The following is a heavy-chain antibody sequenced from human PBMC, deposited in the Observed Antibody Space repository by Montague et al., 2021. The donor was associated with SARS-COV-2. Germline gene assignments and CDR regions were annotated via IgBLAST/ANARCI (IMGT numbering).Heavy chain of an antibody. Sequence: SETLSLTCTVSGGSVSSSSYYWGWIRQPPGKGLEWIGYIYSSGSTHYTPSLKSRVTMSLDTSKNQFSLNLSSVTATDTAVYYCARGSGFGWFDYWGQGTLVPVSS. CDR2: IYSSGST. CDR1: GGSVSSSSYY. V-gene: IGHV4-61*01. J-gene: IGHJ4*02. CDR3: ARGSGFGWFDY. D-gene: IGHD6-19*01.